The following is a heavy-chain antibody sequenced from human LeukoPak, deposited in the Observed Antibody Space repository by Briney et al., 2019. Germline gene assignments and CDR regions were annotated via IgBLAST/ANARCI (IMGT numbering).Heavy chain of an antibody. J-gene: IGHJ4*02. D-gene: IGHD1-26*01. Sequence: PSETLSLTCSVSGGSVSSDSYYWSWTRQPPGKGLEWIGYIYYSGSTNYNPSLKSRVIISIDTSKNQFSLKLSSVTAADTAVYYCARVSGSYPYYFDYWGQGTLVAVSS. CDR1: GGSVSSDSYY. V-gene: IGHV4-61*01. CDR2: IYYSGST. CDR3: ARVSGSYPYYFDY.